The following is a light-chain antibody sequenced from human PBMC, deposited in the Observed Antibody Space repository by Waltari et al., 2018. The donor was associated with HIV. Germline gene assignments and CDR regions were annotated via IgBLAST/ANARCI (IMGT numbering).Light chain of an antibody. CDR1: SSDVGSYNL. J-gene: IGLJ2*01. CDR2: EVN. CDR3: CSYAGSSTSVV. Sequence: QSALTPSASVSGAPGQSITISPTATSSDVGSYNLVSWYQHHPGKAPKLMIYEVNNRPSGVSNRFSGSKSGNTASLTISGLQAEDEADYYCCSYAGSSTSVVFGGGTKLTVL. V-gene: IGLV2-23*02.